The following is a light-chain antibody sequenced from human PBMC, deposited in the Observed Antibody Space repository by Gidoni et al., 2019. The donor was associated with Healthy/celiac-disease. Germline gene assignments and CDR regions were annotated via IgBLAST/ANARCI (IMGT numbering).Light chain of an antibody. CDR1: SSDVGGYNY. CDR3: SSYTSSSTPYV. V-gene: IGLV2-14*01. J-gene: IGLJ1*01. Sequence: QSDLTQHDTVSGCPGQSITISGTGTSSDVGGYNYVSGYQQHPGQAPKLMIYEVSNRPSGVSNRFSGSKSGNTASLTISWLQAEDAADYYCSSYTSSSTPYVFGTWTKVTVL. CDR2: EVS.